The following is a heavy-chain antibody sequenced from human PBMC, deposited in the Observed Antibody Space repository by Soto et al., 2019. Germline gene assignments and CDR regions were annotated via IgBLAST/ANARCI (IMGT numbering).Heavy chain of an antibody. V-gene: IGHV4-59*08. Sequence: SETLSLTCTVSGGSISSYYWSWIRQPPGKGLEWIGYIYYSGSTNYNPSLKSRVTISVDTSKNQFSLKLSSVTAADTAVYYCARHSFGDDTGSGNWFAPWGQGTLVTVSS. J-gene: IGHJ5*02. D-gene: IGHD1-26*01. CDR2: IYYSGST. CDR3: ARHSFGDDTGSGNWFAP. CDR1: GGSISSYY.